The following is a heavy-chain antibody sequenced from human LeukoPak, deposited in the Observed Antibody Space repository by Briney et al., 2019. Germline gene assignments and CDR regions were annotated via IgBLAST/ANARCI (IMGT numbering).Heavy chain of an antibody. V-gene: IGHV1-18*01. CDR3: ARDRRRYYYGSGSSNWFDP. Sequence: ASVKVSCKASGYTFTSYGIGWVRQAPGQGLEWMGWISAYNGNTNYAQKLQGRVTMTTDTSTSAAYMELRSLRSDDTAVYYCARDRRRYYYGSGSSNWFDPWGQGTLVTVSS. D-gene: IGHD3-10*01. CDR1: GYTFTSYG. CDR2: ISAYNGNT. J-gene: IGHJ5*02.